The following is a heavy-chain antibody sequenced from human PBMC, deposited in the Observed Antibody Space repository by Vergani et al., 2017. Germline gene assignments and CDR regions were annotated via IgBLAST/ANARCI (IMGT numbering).Heavy chain of an antibody. Sequence: QVQLVQSGAEVKKPGSSVKVSCKASGGTFSSYTISWVRQAPGKGLEWMGRIIPILGIANYAQKFQGRVTLTADKSTSTAYMELSSLRSEDTAVYYCARHLGYCSGGSCSYWGQGSLVTVSS. CDR3: ARHLGYCSGGSCSY. D-gene: IGHD2-15*01. V-gene: IGHV1-69*02. CDR1: GGTFSSYT. J-gene: IGHJ4*02. CDR2: IIPILGIA.